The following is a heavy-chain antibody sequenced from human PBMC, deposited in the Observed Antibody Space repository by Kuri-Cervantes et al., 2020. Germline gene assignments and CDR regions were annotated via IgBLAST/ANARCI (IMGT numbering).Heavy chain of an antibody. CDR3: ARMSSGWYVMRY. CDR1: GYTFTSYD. Sequence: ASVKVSCKASGYTFTSYDINWVRQATGQGLEWMGWMNPNSGNAGYAQKFQGRVTMTRNTSISTAYMGLSSLRSEDTAVYYCARMSSGWYVMRYWGQGTLVTVSS. CDR2: MNPNSGNA. D-gene: IGHD6-19*01. J-gene: IGHJ4*02. V-gene: IGHV1-8*01.